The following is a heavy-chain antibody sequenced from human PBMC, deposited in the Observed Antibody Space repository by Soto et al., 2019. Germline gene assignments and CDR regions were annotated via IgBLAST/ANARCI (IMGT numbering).Heavy chain of an antibody. CDR1: GGTFSSYT. CDR3: ARDGSDSRGGSDNWFDP. V-gene: IGHV1-69*02. CDR2: IIPILGIA. Sequence: QVQLVQSGAEVKKPGSSVKVSCKASGGTFSSYTISWVRQAPGQGLEWMGRIIPILGIANYAQKFQGRVTITADKPTSTAYMERSSPRAEDTAVYYCARDGSDSRGGSDNWFDPWGQGTLGTVST. D-gene: IGHD1-26*01. J-gene: IGHJ5*02.